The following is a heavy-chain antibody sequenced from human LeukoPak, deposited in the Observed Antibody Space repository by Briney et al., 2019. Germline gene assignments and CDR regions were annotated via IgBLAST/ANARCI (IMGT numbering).Heavy chain of an antibody. V-gene: IGHV3-30*02. J-gene: IGHJ6*03. D-gene: IGHD1-26*01. CDR3: ARDSGSYGYYYMDV. Sequence: GGSLRLSCAASGFTFSSYGMHWVRQAPGKGLEWVAFIRYDGSNKYYADSVKGRFTISRDNSKNTLYLQMNSLRAEDTAVYYRARDSGSYGYYYMDVWGKGTTVTVSS. CDR1: GFTFSSYG. CDR2: IRYDGSNK.